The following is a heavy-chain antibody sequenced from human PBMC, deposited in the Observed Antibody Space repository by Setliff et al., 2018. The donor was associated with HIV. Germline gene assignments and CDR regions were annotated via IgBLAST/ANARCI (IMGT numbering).Heavy chain of an antibody. Sequence: PSETLSLTCTVSGGTYYWSWIRQPPGKGLEWIGNAHYSGSTNYNPSLKSRVTMSVDTSKNQFSLELSSVTATDTAVYYCARQNRGGRTVMTRGAFDNWGQGSLVTVSS. CDR2: AHYSGST. CDR1: GGTYY. V-gene: IGHV4-59*08. D-gene: IGHD4-17*01. CDR3: ARQNRGGRTVMTRGAFDN. J-gene: IGHJ4*02.